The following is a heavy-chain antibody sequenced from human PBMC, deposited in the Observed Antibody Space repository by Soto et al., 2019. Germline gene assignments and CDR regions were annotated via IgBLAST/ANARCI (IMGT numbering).Heavy chain of an antibody. V-gene: IGHV3-23*01. D-gene: IGHD2-2*01. CDR1: GFTFSSYA. J-gene: IGHJ4*02. CDR3: AKDLKGVVVPAAFDY. CDR2: ISGSGGST. Sequence: PGGSLRLSCAASGFTFSSYAMSWVRQAPGKGLEWVSAISGSGGSTYYADSVKGRFTISRDNSRNTLYLQMNSLRAEDTAVYYCAKDLKGVVVPAAFDYWGQGPLVTVSS.